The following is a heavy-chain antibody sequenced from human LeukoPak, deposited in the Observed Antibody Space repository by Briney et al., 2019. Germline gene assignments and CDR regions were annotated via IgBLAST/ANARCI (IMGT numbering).Heavy chain of an antibody. CDR3: AHRGYYDSRPPPFDY. D-gene: IGHD3-22*01. CDR1: GFSLSTSGVG. V-gene: IGHV2-5*02. Sequence: SGPTLVKPTQTLTLTCTFSGFSLSTSGVGVGWIRQPPGKALEWLALIYWDDDKRYSPSLKSRLTITKDTSKNQVVLTMTNMDPVDTATYYCAHRGYYDSRPPPFDYWGQGTLVTVSS. J-gene: IGHJ4*02. CDR2: IYWDDDK.